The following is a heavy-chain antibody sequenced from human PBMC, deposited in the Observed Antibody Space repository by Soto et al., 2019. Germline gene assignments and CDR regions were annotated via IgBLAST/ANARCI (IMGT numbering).Heavy chain of an antibody. CDR1: GFTFSSYG. D-gene: IGHD5-18*01. V-gene: IGHV3-33*01. Sequence: QVQLVESGGGVVQPGRSLRLSCAASGFTFSSYGMHWVRQAPGKGLEWVAVIWYDGSNKYYADSVKGRFTISRDNSQNTLYLQMNSLRAEDTAVYYCARDLLAASYGYNYWGQGTLVTVSS. CDR3: ARDLLAASYGYNY. J-gene: IGHJ4*02. CDR2: IWYDGSNK.